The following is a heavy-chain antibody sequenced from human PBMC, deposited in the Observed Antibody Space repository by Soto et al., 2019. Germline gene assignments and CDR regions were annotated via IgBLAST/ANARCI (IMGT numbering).Heavy chain of an antibody. D-gene: IGHD1-7*01. CDR2: ISYDGSNK. J-gene: IGHJ4*02. V-gene: IGHV3-30-3*01. CDR3: ARDPQLELGYFDY. Sequence: VGPLRLSCAASGVTFSSYAMHWVRKDPGKGLEWVAVISYDGSNKYYADSVKGRFTISRDNSKNTLYLQMNSLRAEDTAVYYCARDPQLELGYFDYWGQGTLVTGSS. CDR1: GVTFSSYA.